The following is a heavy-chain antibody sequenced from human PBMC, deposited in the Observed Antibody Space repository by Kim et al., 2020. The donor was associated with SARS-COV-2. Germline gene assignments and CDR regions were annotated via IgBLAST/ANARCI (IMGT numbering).Heavy chain of an antibody. CDR1: GGSISSSCYY. J-gene: IGHJ4*02. V-gene: IGHV4-39*01. CDR3: ARHFRGTSIRVLGLFLFYS. CDR2: VYFTGSS. Sequence: SETLSLTCNVYGGSISSSCYYWCWNRKPPGKGMELIGSVYFTGSSYYNPYLTSRVTISVDTSTNQFSLKLSSLTAADTAVYYCARHFRGTSIRVLGLFLFYSCGQGTLVTVSS. D-gene: IGHD3-3*01.